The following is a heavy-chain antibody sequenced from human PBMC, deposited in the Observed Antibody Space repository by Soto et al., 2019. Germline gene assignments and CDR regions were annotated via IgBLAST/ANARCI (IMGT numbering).Heavy chain of an antibody. D-gene: IGHD2-21*01. J-gene: IGHJ3*02. V-gene: IGHV4-31*03. CDR2: IYYSGST. CDR1: GGSISSGGYY. Sequence: ASETLSLTCTVSGGSISSGGYYWSWIRQHPGKGLEWIGYIYYSGSTYYNPSLKSRVTISVDTSKNQFSLKLSSVTAADTAVYYCARDNSPAGGAFDIWGQGTMVTVSS. CDR3: ARDNSPAGGAFDI.